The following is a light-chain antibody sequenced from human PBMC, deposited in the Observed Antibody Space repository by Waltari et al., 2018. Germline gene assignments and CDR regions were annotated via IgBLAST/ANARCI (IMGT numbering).Light chain of an antibody. J-gene: IGLJ3*02. V-gene: IGLV3-27*01. CDR1: VLTKNS. CDR3: FSAADNNLWV. CDR2: RDI. Sequence: SSELTQPSSVSVSPGQTARLTCSGDVLTKNSVRWFQQKPGQAPLLVIYRDIQRPSGIPERFSGSTSGTTVTLTISGAQIEDEADYYCFSAADNNLWVFGGGTKLTVL.